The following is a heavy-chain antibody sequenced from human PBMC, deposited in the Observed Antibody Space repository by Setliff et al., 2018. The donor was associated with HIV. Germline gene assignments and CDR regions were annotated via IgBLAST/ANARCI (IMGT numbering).Heavy chain of an antibody. J-gene: IGHJ6*02. Sequence: ASVKVSCKASGYTFTDYEITWVRQAPGQGLEWMGWISAYNDNANYVQELQGRVTMTTDTSTSTAYMELRGLRSDDTAVYFCARFGNFWPYGMDVWGQGTTVTVSS. CDR3: ARFGNFWPYGMDV. CDR2: ISAYNDNA. D-gene: IGHD3-3*01. CDR1: GYTFTDYE. V-gene: IGHV1-18*01.